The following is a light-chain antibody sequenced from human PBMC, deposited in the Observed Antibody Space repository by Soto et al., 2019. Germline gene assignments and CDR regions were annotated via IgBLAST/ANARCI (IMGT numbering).Light chain of an antibody. CDR1: QSVSSH. Sequence: EIVLTQSPATLSVSPGGGATLSCRASQSVSSHLAWYQQKPGQGPRLLIYDASTRATGIPARFSGSGSGTEFTLTISSLQSADSGVSYCQHYHVWPLTLGQRTKV. CDR3: QHYHVWPLT. J-gene: IGKJ1*01. V-gene: IGKV3-15*01. CDR2: DAS.